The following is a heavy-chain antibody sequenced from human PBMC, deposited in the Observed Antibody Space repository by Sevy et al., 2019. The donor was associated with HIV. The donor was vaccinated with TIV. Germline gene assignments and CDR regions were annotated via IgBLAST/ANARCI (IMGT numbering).Heavy chain of an antibody. CDR1: GFTFGDYC. Sequence: GGSLRLSCTASGFTFGDYCMSWVRQAPGKGLEWVAFLKSDVYGGTVDHAASVRGRFVISRDDSKTIAYLQMNDLKTEDLAVYYCTRWKAAQSIFDYWGQGALVTVSS. CDR2: LKSDVYGGTV. D-gene: IGHD6-13*01. V-gene: IGHV3-49*04. CDR3: TRWKAAQSIFDY. J-gene: IGHJ4*02.